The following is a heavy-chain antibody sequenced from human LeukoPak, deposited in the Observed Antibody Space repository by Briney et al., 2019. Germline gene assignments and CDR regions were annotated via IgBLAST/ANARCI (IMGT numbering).Heavy chain of an antibody. CDR1: GFTFSSYW. Sequence: GGSLRLSCAASGFTFSSYWMSWVRQAPGKGLEWVSAISGSGGSTYYADSVKGRFTISRDNSKNTLYLQMNSLRAEDTAVYYCAKYSSSWTIPLDYWGQGTLVTVSS. CDR3: AKYSSSWTIPLDY. CDR2: ISGSGGST. J-gene: IGHJ4*02. V-gene: IGHV3-23*01. D-gene: IGHD6-13*01.